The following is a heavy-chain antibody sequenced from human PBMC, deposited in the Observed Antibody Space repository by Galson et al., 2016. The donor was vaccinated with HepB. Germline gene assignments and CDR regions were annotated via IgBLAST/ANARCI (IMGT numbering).Heavy chain of an antibody. CDR1: GLTFSRFW. V-gene: IGHV3-30*18. J-gene: IGHJ5*02. CDR3: TKQVAEGGLGDT. Sequence: SLRLSCAASGLTFSRFWMTWVRQAPGKGLEWVAGLSYNGLNQHYPDSLMGRFTVSRDNSKSIMYLQMDSLRPDDTAVYYCTKQVAEGGLGDTWGQGTVVTVSS. D-gene: IGHD2-15*01. CDR2: LSYNGLNQ.